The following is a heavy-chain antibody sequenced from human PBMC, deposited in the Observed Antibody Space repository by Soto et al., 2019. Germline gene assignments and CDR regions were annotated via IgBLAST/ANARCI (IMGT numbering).Heavy chain of an antibody. CDR2: MNSNSGNT. J-gene: IGHJ4*02. CDR1: GYTCTSYY. V-gene: IGHV1-8*01. Sequence: AAVKVSCNASGYTCTSYYINWGRQATGQGGEWMGWMNSNSGNTGCAQKFQGRVTMTRNTSIITAYMLLSSRMSDDAAVYYCARVPRIRYYSGGSCPIGYWGQGTLVTVSS. CDR3: ARVPRIRYYSGGSCPIGY. D-gene: IGHD2-15*01.